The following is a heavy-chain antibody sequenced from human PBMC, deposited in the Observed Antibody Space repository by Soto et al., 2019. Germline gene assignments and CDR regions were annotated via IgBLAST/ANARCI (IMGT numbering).Heavy chain of an antibody. V-gene: IGHV1-69*01. D-gene: IGHD3-22*01. CDR2: IIPIFGTA. CDR3: AIGGVDYYDSSGYYSDY. J-gene: IGHJ4*02. CDR1: GGTFSSYA. Sequence: QVQLVQSGAEVKKPGSSVKVSCKASGGTFSSYAIGWVRQAPGQGLEWMGGIIPIFGTANYAQKFQGRVTITADESTSTAYMELSSLRSEDTAVYYCAIGGVDYYDSSGYYSDYWGQGTLVTVSS.